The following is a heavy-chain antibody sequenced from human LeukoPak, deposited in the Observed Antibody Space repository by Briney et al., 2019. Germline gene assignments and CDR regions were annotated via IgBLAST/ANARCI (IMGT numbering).Heavy chain of an antibody. J-gene: IGHJ6*03. CDR2: IYYSGST. Sequence: SETLSLTCTVSGGSISSYYWSWIRQPPGKGLEWIGSIYYSGSTYYNPSLKSRVTISVDTSKNQFSLKLSSVTAADTAVYYCARGGIIAAASGYYYYYYMGVWGKGTTVTVSS. CDR3: ARGGIIAAASGYYYYYYMGV. CDR1: GGSISSYY. D-gene: IGHD6-13*01. V-gene: IGHV4-59*04.